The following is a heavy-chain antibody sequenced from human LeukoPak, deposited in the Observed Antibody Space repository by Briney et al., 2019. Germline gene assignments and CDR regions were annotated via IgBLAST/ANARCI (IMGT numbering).Heavy chain of an antibody. D-gene: IGHD4-17*01. V-gene: IGHV3-30*03. CDR2: ISYDGSNK. Sequence: PGGSLRLSCAASGFTFSSYGMHWVRQAPGKGLEWVAVISYDGSNKYYADSVKGRFTISRDNSKNTLYLQMNSLRAEDTAVYYCAREPTTVTLRSYAFDIWGQGTMVTVSS. CDR3: AREPTTVTLRSYAFDI. CDR1: GFTFSSYG. J-gene: IGHJ3*02.